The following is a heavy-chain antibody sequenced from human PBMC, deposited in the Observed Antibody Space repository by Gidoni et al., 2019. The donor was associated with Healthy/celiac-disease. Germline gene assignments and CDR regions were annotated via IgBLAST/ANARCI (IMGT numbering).Heavy chain of an antibody. V-gene: IGHV4-34*01. Sequence: QVQLQQWGAGLLKPSETLSLTCAVYGGSFSGYYWSWIRQPPGKGLEWIGEINHSGSTNYNPSLKSRVTISVDTSKNQFSLKLSSVTAADTAVYYCATAKWELLAYWGQGTLVTVSP. D-gene: IGHD1-26*01. CDR2: INHSGST. CDR3: ATAKWELLAY. J-gene: IGHJ4*02. CDR1: GGSFSGYY.